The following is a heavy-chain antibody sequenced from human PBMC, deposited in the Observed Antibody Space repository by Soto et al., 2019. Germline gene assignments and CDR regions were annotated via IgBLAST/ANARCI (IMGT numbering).Heavy chain of an antibody. CDR2: ISYDGRNK. CDR1: GFTFSSYA. Sequence: QVQLVESGGGVVQPGRSLRLSCAASGFTFSSYAMHWVRQAPGKGLEWVAVISYDGRNKHYADSVKGRFTISRDNSKNTLYLQMNSLRAEDTAVYYCARNAFNTAMGYYYYYGMDVWGQGTTVTVSS. J-gene: IGHJ6*02. V-gene: IGHV3-30-3*01. D-gene: IGHD5-18*01. CDR3: ARNAFNTAMGYYYYYGMDV.